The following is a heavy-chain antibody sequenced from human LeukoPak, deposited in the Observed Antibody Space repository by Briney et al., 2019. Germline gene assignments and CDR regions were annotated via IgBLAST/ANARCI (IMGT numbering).Heavy chain of an antibody. V-gene: IGHV3-9*01. CDR1: GFTFDDYA. CDR3: AKESTYCSGGSCYYPLDY. CDR2: ISWNSGSI. J-gene: IGHJ4*02. Sequence: GGSPRLSCAASGFTFDDYAMHWVRQAPGKGLEWVSGISWNSGSIGYADSVKGRFTISRDNAKNSLYLQMNSLRAEDTALYYCAKESTYCSGGSCYYPLDYWGQGTLVTVSS. D-gene: IGHD2-15*01.